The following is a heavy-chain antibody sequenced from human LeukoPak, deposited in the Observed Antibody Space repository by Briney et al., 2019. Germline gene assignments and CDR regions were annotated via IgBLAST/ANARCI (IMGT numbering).Heavy chain of an antibody. Sequence: ASVKVSCEASGYTFTSYDINWVRQASGQGLEWMGWMNPNSGNAGFARKLQGRVTMTRNSSINTAYMELSNLTSDDTAVYYCARAINRVNDAYDIWGQGTMISVSS. V-gene: IGHV1-8*01. CDR1: GYTFTSYD. D-gene: IGHD3-16*02. CDR3: ARAINRVNDAYDI. CDR2: MNPNSGNA. J-gene: IGHJ3*02.